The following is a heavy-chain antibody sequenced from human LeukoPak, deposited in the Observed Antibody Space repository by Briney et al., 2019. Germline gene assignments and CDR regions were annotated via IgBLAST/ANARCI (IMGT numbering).Heavy chain of an antibody. CDR3: ARRSIAAGVFDY. Sequence: GASVKVSCKASGYAFTSHYMHWVRQAPGQGLEWMGVIDPSGGSTDYAQKFQGRVTMTRDTSTSTVYMELSSLRAEDTAVYYCARRSIAAGVFDYWGQGTLVTVSS. CDR1: GYAFTSHY. J-gene: IGHJ4*02. V-gene: IGHV1-46*01. CDR2: IDPSGGST. D-gene: IGHD6-13*01.